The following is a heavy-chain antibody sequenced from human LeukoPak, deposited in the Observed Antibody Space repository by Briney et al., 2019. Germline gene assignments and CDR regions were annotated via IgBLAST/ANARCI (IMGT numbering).Heavy chain of an antibody. CDR3: AGRLYNYGFDY. CDR1: GGSISSSSYH. J-gene: IGHJ4*02. CDR2: IYYSGTT. Sequence: SSETLSLTCTVSGGSISSSSYHWGWIRQPPGKGRDWIGTIYYSGTTYYNPSLKRRVTISVDASKNQFSLKVSSVTAADTAVYYCAGRLYNYGFDYWGQGTLVTVSS. D-gene: IGHD5-18*01. V-gene: IGHV4-39*01.